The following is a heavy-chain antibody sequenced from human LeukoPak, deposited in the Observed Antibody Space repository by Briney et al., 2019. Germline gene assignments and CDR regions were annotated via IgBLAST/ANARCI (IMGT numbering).Heavy chain of an antibody. Sequence: ASVEVSCKVSEYRLTELSMHWVRLAPGKGLEWMGGFDPEDVDTIYAQKFEGRVTMTEDTSTDTAYLELSSLRSEDTAVYYCATGVRPYYYDSSGYYLDDYWGQGTLVTVSS. CDR1: EYRLTELS. J-gene: IGHJ4*02. D-gene: IGHD3-22*01. CDR2: FDPEDVDT. V-gene: IGHV1-24*01. CDR3: ATGVRPYYYDSSGYYLDDY.